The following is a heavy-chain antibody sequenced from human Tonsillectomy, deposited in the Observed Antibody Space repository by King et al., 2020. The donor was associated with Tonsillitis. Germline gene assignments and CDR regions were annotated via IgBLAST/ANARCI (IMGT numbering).Heavy chain of an antibody. V-gene: IGHV3-23*04. J-gene: IGHJ4*02. D-gene: IGHD6-19*01. CDR3: AGMAQQWLIDY. CDR1: GFTFSSYA. Sequence: VQLVESGGGLVQPGGSLRLSCAASGFTFSSYAMSWVRQAPGKGLEWVSAISGSGGIPYSADSVKGRFTISRDNSKNTLYLQMNSLRADDTAVYYCAGMAQQWLIDYWGQGTLVTVSS. CDR2: ISGSGGIP.